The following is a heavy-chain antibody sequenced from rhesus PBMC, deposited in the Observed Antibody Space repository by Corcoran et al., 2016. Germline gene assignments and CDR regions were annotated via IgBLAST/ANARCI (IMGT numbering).Heavy chain of an antibody. CDR3: ARRFDY. J-gene: IGHJ4*01. Sequence: QVQLQESGPGLVKPSETLSLTCTVSGGPISGYEWNGIRQPPGKGLEWIGDIYGSGSTTTYNPSLKSRGTLSVDTSKNQLSLKLSSVTAADTAVYYCARRFDYWGQGVLVTVSS. V-gene: IGHV4S11*01. CDR2: IYGSGSTT. CDR1: GGPISGYE.